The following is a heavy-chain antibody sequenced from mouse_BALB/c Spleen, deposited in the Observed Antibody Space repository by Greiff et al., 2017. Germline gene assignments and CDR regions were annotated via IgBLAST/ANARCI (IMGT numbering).Heavy chain of an antibody. Sequence: EVKLLESGGGLVQPGGSLNLSCAASRFDFSRYWMSWARQAPGKGQEWIGEINPGSSTINYTPSLKDKFIISRDNAKNTLYLQMSKVRSEDTALYYCARHSNYYAMDYWGQGTSVTVSS. J-gene: IGHJ4*01. CDR3: ARHSNYYAMDY. CDR2: INPGSSTI. CDR1: RFDFSRYW. V-gene: IGHV4-2*02.